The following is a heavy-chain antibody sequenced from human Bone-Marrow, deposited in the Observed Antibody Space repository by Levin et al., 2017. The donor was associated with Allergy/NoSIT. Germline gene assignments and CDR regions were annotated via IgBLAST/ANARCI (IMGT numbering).Heavy chain of an antibody. Sequence: SETLSLTCSLSGGSISTGGFHWSWVRQRPGKGLEWIGYIYYSGNSSSFPSLPRRLSISIDTSKNQFSLRLTSVTAADTAVYYCAREDGYVFDYWGQGTLVTVSS. D-gene: IGHD5-24*01. J-gene: IGHJ4*02. CDR2: IYYSGNS. CDR3: AREDGYVFDY. V-gene: IGHV4-31*03. CDR1: GGSISTGGFH.